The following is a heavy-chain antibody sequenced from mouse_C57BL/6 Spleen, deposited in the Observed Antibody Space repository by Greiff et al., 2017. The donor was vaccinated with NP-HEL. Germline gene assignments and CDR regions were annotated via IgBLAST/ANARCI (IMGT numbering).Heavy chain of an antibody. CDR3: AIRHYYAMDY. Sequence: EVKLQESGPELVKPGASVKISCKASGYTFTDYYMNWVKQSHGKSLEWIGDINPNNGGTSYNQKFKGKATLTVDKSSSTAYMELRSLTSEDSAVYYCAIRHYYAMDYWGQGTSVTVSS. CDR1: GYTFTDYY. J-gene: IGHJ4*01. CDR2: INPNNGGT. V-gene: IGHV1-26*01.